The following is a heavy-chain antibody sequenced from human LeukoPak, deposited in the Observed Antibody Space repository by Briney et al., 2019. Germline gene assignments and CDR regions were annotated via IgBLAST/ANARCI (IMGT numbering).Heavy chain of an antibody. CDR2: IYYSRST. J-gene: IGHJ3*02. CDR1: GGSISSYY. CDR3: ARSLAYCGGDCYYDAFDI. Sequence: SETLSLTCTVSGGSISSYYWSWIRQPPGKGLEWIGYIYYSRSTNYNPSLKSRVTISVDTSKNQFFLKLSSVTAADTAVYYCARSLAYCGGDCYYDAFDIWGQGTMVTVSS. V-gene: IGHV4-59*01. D-gene: IGHD2-21*02.